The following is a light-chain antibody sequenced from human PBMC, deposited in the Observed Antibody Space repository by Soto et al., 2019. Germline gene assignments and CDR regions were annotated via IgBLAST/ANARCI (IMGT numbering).Light chain of an antibody. CDR2: GAV. Sequence: EIVLTQSPGTLSLSPGQRATLSCRASQNIRSNYVAWFQQTPGQAPRLLIYGAVNKASGIPDRFSGSGSGKEFTLTIRSLEPEDFVVYYCQQYHSPHLTFGQGTKVEIK. CDR1: QNIRSNY. V-gene: IGKV3-20*01. CDR3: QQYHSPHLT. J-gene: IGKJ1*01.